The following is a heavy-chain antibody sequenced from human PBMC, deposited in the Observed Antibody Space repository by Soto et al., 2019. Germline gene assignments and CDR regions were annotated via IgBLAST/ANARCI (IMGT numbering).Heavy chain of an antibody. V-gene: IGHV4-39*01. J-gene: IGHJ3*02. Sequence: SETLSLTCTVSGGSISSSSYYWGWIRQPPGKGLEWIGSIYYSGSTYYNPSLKSRVTISVDTSKNQFSLKLSSVTAADTAVYYCASPRGGYDYVWGSYRGGADFDIWGQGTMVT. CDR3: ASPRGGYDYVWGSYRGGADFDI. CDR1: GGSISSSSYY. D-gene: IGHD3-16*02. CDR2: IYYSGST.